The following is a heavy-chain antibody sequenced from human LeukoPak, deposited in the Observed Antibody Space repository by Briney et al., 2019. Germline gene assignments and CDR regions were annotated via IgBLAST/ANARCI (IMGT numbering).Heavy chain of an antibody. V-gene: IGHV1-8*03. J-gene: IGHJ4*02. CDR3: ARRGGSPYYFDY. CDR1: GYTFTSYD. D-gene: IGHD3-10*01. Sequence: GASVKVSCKASGYTFTSYDINWVRQATGQGLEWMGWMNPNSGNTGYAQKFQGRVTITTDESTSTAYMELSSLRSEDTAVYYCARRGGSPYYFDYWGQGTLVTVSS. CDR2: MNPNSGNT.